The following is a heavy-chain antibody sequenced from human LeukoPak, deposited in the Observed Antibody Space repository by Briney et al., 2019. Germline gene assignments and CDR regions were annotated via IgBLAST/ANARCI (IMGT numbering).Heavy chain of an antibody. CDR2: IDSPGNT. D-gene: IGHD1-26*01. CDR3: IRIRTREHQYGMDV. V-gene: IGHV3-13*01. J-gene: IGHJ6*02. Sequence: PGGSLRLSCAASGFSFSYYDMHWVRHAAGKGLEWVSAIDSPGNTFYQGSVKGRFTISREDAKNSLYLQMNSLTDGDTAVYYCIRIRTREHQYGMDVWGQGTTVTVSS. CDR1: GFSFSYYD.